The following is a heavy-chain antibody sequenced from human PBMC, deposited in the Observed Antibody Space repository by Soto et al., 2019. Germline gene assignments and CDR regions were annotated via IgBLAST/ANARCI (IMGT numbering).Heavy chain of an antibody. V-gene: IGHV1-24*01. Sequence: ASVKVSCKVSGYTLTELSMHWVRQAPGKGLEWMGGFDPEDGETIYAQKFQGRVTMTEDTSTDTAYMELSSLRSEDTAVYYCATGKAPYYDFWSGYYVYWGQGTLVTVSS. CDR1: GYTLTELS. D-gene: IGHD3-3*01. J-gene: IGHJ4*02. CDR3: ATGKAPYYDFWSGYYVY. CDR2: FDPEDGET.